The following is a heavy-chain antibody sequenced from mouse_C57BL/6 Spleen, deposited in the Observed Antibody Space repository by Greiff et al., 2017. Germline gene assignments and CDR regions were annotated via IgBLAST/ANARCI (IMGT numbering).Heavy chain of an antibody. CDR2: INPSSGYT. CDR3: AREDDYGFAY. J-gene: IGHJ3*01. V-gene: IGHV1-4*01. CDR1: GYTFTSYT. Sequence: VQLQQSGAELARPGASVKMSCKASGYTFTSYTMHWVKQRPGQGLEWIGYINPSSGYTKYNQKFKDKATLTADKSSSTAYMQLSSLTSEDSAVDYCAREDDYGFAYWGQGTMVTVSA. D-gene: IGHD2-4*01.